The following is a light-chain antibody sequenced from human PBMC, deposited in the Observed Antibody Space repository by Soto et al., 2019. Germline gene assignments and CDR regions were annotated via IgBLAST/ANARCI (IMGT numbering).Light chain of an antibody. Sequence: DIVLTQSPVTLSLSPGERATLSCRASQSVSSSYLAWYQQKPGQAPRLLIYGASSRATGIPDRFSGSGSGTDFTLTISSLEPEDFAVYYCQQYGSSPWTFGQGTKVDIK. CDR2: GAS. J-gene: IGKJ1*01. CDR1: QSVSSSY. V-gene: IGKV3-20*01. CDR3: QQYGSSPWT.